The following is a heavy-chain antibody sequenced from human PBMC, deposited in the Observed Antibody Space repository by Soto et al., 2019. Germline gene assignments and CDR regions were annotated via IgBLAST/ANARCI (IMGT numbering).Heavy chain of an antibody. CDR3: AKSGRSSTYCGSDGYPALYSFDY. J-gene: IGHJ4*02. Sequence: GGSLRLSCAASGFTFSSYAMSWVRQAPGKGLEWVSAISGSGGTTYYADSVKGRFTISRDNSKNTLYLQMNSLRAEDAAVYYCAKSGRSSTYCGSDGYPALYSFDYWGQGTLVTVSS. CDR2: ISGSGGTT. CDR1: GFTFSSYA. D-gene: IGHD2-21*02. V-gene: IGHV3-23*01.